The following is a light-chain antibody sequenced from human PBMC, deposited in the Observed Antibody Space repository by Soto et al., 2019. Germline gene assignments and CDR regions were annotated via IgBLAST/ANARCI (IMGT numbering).Light chain of an antibody. J-gene: IGKJ1*01. V-gene: IGKV3-15*01. CDR1: QSINSK. CDR2: CAT. CDR3: QQYDNWPPWT. Sequence: EIVMTQSPAILSVSLGERATLSCRASQSINSKLVWYQHKPGQAPRLLMYCATIMATGVPARFSGSGSGTEFNLTISSLQSEDVAVYYCQQYDNWPPWTLGQGTKVDIK.